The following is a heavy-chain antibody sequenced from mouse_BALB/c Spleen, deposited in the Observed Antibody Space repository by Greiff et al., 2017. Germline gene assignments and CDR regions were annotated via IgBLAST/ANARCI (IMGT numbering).Heavy chain of an antibody. CDR2: IDPENGNT. V-gene: IGHV14-1*02. J-gene: IGHJ4*01. CDR3: ARGGVLYAMDY. CDR1: GFNIKDYY. Sequence: EVMLVESGAELVRPGALVKLSCKASGFNIKDYYMHWVKQRPEQGLEWIGWIDPENGNTIYDPKFQGKASITADTSSNTAYLQLSSLTSEDTAVYYCARGGVLYAMDYWGQGTSVTVSS.